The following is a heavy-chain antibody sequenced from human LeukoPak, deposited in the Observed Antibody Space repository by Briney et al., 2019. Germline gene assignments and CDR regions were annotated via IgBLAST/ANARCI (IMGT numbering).Heavy chain of an antibody. CDR2: ISGRGVST. CDR3: AKVASGNTNDVSDY. D-gene: IGHD1-1*01. CDR1: GFTFSTYA. Sequence: GGSLRLSCAASGFTFSTYAMSWVRQAPGKGLEWVSAISGRGVSTSYADSVRGRFTISRDNSKNTLYLQMNSLRAEDTAVYYCAKVASGNTNDVSDYWGQGTLVTVSS. J-gene: IGHJ4*02. V-gene: IGHV3-23*01.